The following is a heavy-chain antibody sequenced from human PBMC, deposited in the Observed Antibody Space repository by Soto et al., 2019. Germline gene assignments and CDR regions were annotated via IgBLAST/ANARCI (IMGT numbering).Heavy chain of an antibody. Sequence: QVQLVQSGAEVKKPGSSVKVSCKASGGTFSSYAISWVRQAPGQGLEWMGGIIPIFGTANYAQKFQGRVTITADESTSTAYMERSSRRSEDTAVYYCARRRDCGREREAFDIWGQGTMVTVSS. CDR2: IIPIFGTA. J-gene: IGHJ3*02. V-gene: IGHV1-69*01. CDR1: GGTFSSYA. D-gene: IGHD2-21*02. CDR3: ARRRDCGREREAFDI.